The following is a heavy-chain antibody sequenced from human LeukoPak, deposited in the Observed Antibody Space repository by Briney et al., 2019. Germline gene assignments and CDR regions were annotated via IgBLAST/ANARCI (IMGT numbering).Heavy chain of an antibody. CDR1: GYTFTSYA. J-gene: IGHJ4*02. Sequence: ASVKVSCKASGYTFTSYAMNWVRQAPGQGLEWMGWINTNTGNPTYAQGFTGRFVFSLDTSVSTAYLQISSLKAEDTAVYYCAREGGIAASFPFDHWGQGTLVTVSS. CDR3: AREGGIAASFPFDH. CDR2: INTNTGNP. V-gene: IGHV7-4-1*02. D-gene: IGHD6-13*01.